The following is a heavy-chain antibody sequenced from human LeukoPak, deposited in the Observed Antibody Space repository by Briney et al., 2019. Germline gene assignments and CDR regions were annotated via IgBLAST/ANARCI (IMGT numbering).Heavy chain of an antibody. Sequence: GGSLRLSCAASGFTFSSYWMYWVRQDPGKGLVWVSRINNDGSITNYADSVKGRFTISRDNSKNTLYLQMNSLKAEDTAVYYCVKDAVDYWGQGTLVTVSS. J-gene: IGHJ4*02. V-gene: IGHV3-74*01. CDR3: VKDAVDY. D-gene: IGHD2-15*01. CDR2: INNDGSIT. CDR1: GFTFSSYW.